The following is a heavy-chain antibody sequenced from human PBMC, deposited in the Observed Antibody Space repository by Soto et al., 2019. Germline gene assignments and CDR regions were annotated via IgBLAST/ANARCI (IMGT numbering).Heavy chain of an antibody. Sequence: ASVKVSCKASGYTFTSYGISWVRQAPGQGLEWMGWISAYNGNTNYAQKLQGRVTMTTDTSTSTAYMELRSLRSDDTAVCYCARSGQPRSYYYYYYGMDVWGQGNTVTVSS. J-gene: IGHJ6*02. V-gene: IGHV1-18*01. CDR2: ISAYNGNT. CDR1: GYTFTSYG. D-gene: IGHD3-10*01. CDR3: ARSGQPRSYYYYYYGMDV.